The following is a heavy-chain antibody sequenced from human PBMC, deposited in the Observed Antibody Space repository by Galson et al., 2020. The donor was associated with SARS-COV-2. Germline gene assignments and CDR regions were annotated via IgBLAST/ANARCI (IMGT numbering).Heavy chain of an antibody. Sequence: GGSLRLSCAASGFTFSSYSMNWVRQAPGKGLEWVSSISSSSSYIYYADSVKGRFTISRDNAKNSLYLQMNSLRAEDTAVYYCARDPYYDSSGISFWFDYWGQGTLVTVSS. CDR2: ISSSSSYI. D-gene: IGHD3-22*01. CDR1: GFTFSSYS. V-gene: IGHV3-21*01. CDR3: ARDPYYDSSGISFWFDY. J-gene: IGHJ4*02.